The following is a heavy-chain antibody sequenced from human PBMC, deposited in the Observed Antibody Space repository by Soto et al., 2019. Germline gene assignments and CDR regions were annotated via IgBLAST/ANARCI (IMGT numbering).Heavy chain of an antibody. Sequence: QVQLVQSGAEVKKPGSSVKVSCKASGGTFSSYTISWVRQAPGQGLEWMGRIIPILGIANYAQKFQGRVTITADKSTRTADMELSSLTSQDTAVYHCATIPRGAHPLFDYWGQGTLVTVSS. V-gene: IGHV1-69*02. D-gene: IGHD3-10*01. J-gene: IGHJ4*02. CDR1: GGTFSSYT. CDR2: IIPILGIA. CDR3: ATIPRGAHPLFDY.